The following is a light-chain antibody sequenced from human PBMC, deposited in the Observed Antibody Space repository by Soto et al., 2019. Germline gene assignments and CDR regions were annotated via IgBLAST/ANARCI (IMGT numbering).Light chain of an antibody. CDR3: QQYGRSRR. CDR1: ETLSSKY. V-gene: IGKV3-20*01. J-gene: IGKJ1*01. Sequence: IVVSKTPVAFSRATAYGATLSFRASETLSSKYLAWYQQKPGQPPRLLIYGGSSRAAGIADRFSGSGSGTDFTLTISRLEPEDFAVYYCQQYGRSRRLGQGTKVDIK. CDR2: GGS.